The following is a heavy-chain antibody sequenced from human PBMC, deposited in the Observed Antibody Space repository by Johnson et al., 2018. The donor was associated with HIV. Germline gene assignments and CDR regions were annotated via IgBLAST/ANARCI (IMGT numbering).Heavy chain of an antibody. D-gene: IGHD1-1*01. Sequence: EVQLVESGGGVVRPGGSLRLSCVASGFTFDDYGMSWVRQAPGKGLEWVSVIYSGGSTYYADSVKGRFTISRDNSKNTLYLQMNSLGTDDTAVYYCARGMGLQLGNALDIWGQGTMVTVSS. CDR3: ARGMGLQLGNALDI. V-gene: IGHV3-66*02. J-gene: IGHJ3*02. CDR1: GFTFDDYG. CDR2: IYSGGST.